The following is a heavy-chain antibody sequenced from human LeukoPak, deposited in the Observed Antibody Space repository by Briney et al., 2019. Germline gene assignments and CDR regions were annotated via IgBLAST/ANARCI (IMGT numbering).Heavy chain of an antibody. CDR1: GFTFSGKW. CDR2: INSDGST. V-gene: IGHV3-74*01. J-gene: IGHJ6*02. CDR3: ARDQTGYSYDYYYYAMDV. D-gene: IGHD5-18*01. Sequence: GGSLRLPCAASGFTFSGKWMHWVRQAPGKGLVWVSRINSDGSTTYADSVKGRFTVSRDNAKNTLYLQMNSLRVEDTAVYYCARDQTGYSYDYYYYAMDVWGQGTTVTVSS.